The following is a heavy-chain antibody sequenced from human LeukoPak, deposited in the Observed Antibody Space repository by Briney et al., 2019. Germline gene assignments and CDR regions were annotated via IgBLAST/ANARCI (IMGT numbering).Heavy chain of an antibody. J-gene: IGHJ4*02. Sequence: GASVKVSCKVSGYTLTKLSMHWVRQAPGKGLEWMGGFDPEDGETIYAQKFQGRVTMTEDTSTDTAYMELSSLRSEDTAVYYCATGLTVTTLVDYWGQGTLVTVSS. D-gene: IGHD4-17*01. CDR3: ATGLTVTTLVDY. CDR2: FDPEDGET. V-gene: IGHV1-24*01. CDR1: GYTLTKLS.